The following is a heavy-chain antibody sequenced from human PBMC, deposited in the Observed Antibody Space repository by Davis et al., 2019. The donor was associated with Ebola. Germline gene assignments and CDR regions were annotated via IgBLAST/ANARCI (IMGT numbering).Heavy chain of an antibody. D-gene: IGHD4-11*01. J-gene: IGHJ6*02. V-gene: IGHV3-9*01. CDR1: GFTFDDYA. Sequence: SLKISCAASGFTFDDYAMHWVRQAPGKGLEWVSGISWNSGSIGYADSVKGRFTISRDNAKNTLYLQMNSLRAEDTAVYYCARSTRLPYGMDVWGQGTTVTVSS. CDR3: ARSTRLPYGMDV. CDR2: ISWNSGSI.